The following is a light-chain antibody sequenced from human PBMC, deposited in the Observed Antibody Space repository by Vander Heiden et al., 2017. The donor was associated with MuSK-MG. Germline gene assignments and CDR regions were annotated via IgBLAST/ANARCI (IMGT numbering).Light chain of an antibody. CDR1: SSDVGGYNY. CDR3: NADTSSSLV. V-gene: IGLV2-14*01. CDR2: DVR. J-gene: IGLJ2*01. Sequence: QSALTQPASVSGSPGQSLTISCTGTSSDVGGYNYVSWYPPPPGKAPKLMIYDVRNRPAGVSNRFSGSKSGNTATLTIAGLQAEDEDYYDCNADTSSSLVFGGGTKLTVL.